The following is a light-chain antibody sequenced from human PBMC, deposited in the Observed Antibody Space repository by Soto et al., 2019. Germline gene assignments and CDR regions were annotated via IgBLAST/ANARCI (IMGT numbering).Light chain of an antibody. CDR1: QSVSSVF. V-gene: IGKV3-20*01. CDR3: QHYGSSPPLA. J-gene: IGKJ4*01. CDR2: GAS. Sequence: EFVLTQSPGTLSLSPGERATLSCRASQSVSSVFLAWYQQKPGQPPRLLIYGASTRGSGIPDRFSGSGSGTDFTLTISRLEPEDFAVHYCQHYGSSPPLAFGGGTKVDIK.